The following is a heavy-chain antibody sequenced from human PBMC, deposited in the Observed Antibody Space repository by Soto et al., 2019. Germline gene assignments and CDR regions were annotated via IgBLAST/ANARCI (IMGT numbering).Heavy chain of an antibody. J-gene: IGHJ6*02. V-gene: IGHV3-21*01. CDR3: AREYTAWPLAYGLDV. CDR2: ISIRSDI. CDR1: GFTFSTYS. D-gene: IGHD2-2*02. Sequence: GGSLRLSCVGYGFTFSTYSINWVRQAPGKGLEWVSSISIRSDIYYADSVKGRFTISRDNAKNSVSLQMNSLRAEDTAVYYCAREYTAWPLAYGLDVWGQGTTVTVSS.